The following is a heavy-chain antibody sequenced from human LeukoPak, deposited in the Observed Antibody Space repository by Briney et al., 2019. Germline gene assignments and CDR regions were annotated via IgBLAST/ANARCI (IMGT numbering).Heavy chain of an antibody. J-gene: IGHJ6*03. CDR2: ITAYNGNT. CDR3: ARDGGYCSSTSCYSGNYYYYYYMDV. V-gene: IGHV1-18*01. Sequence: GAPVKVSCKASGYIFSSYGITWVRQAPGQGLEWMGWITAYNGNTNYAQKLQGRVTMTTDTSTSTAYMELSSLRSEDTAVYYCARDGGYCSSTSCYSGNYYYYYYMDVWGKGTTVTISS. D-gene: IGHD2-2*01. CDR1: GYIFSSYG.